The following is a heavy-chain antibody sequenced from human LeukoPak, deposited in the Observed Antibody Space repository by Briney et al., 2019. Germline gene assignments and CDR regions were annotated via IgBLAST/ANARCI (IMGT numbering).Heavy chain of an antibody. J-gene: IGHJ4*02. CDR1: GFTFTNHY. V-gene: IGHV1-2*02. CDR2: IGPHSTFT. Sequence: ASMKVSCKSSGFTFTNHYIHWVRQGPGQGLEWMGYIGPHSTFTSSPQEFQGRVTMTRDASMSTAYMELTRLTSDDTAVYYCVREGEGPLSKDFDYWGQGTLVTVSS. D-gene: IGHD2/OR15-2a*01. CDR3: VREGEGPLSKDFDY.